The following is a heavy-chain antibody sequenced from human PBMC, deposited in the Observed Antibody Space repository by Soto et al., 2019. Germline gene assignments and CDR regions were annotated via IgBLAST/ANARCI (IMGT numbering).Heavy chain of an antibody. CDR2: FNPQDDQF. V-gene: IGHV1-24*01. CDR1: GYTLSELS. Sequence: GASVKVSCKVSGYTLSELSLHWVRQAPGKGLEWMGGFNPQDDQFIYAQKFQGRVTMTEDRSTDTAYMELSSLRSEDTAVYYCARDPPYYDFWTCYYPDYYYYGMDVWG. J-gene: IGHJ6*02. CDR3: ARDPPYYDFWTCYYPDYYYYGMDV. D-gene: IGHD3-3*01.